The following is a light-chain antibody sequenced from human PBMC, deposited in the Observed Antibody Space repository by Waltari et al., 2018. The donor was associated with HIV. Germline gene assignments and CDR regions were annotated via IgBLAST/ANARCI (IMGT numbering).Light chain of an antibody. Sequence: QSALTQPPSASGSPGQSVTISCTGTSSDVAGYNYVSWYQQHPGNAPKLIIYEVNKRPSGVPDRFSGSKSGNTASLTVSGLQAEDEADYYCSSYAGTRYVFGTGTKVTVL. V-gene: IGLV2-8*01. CDR1: SSDVAGYNY. J-gene: IGLJ1*01. CDR3: SSYAGTRYV. CDR2: EVN.